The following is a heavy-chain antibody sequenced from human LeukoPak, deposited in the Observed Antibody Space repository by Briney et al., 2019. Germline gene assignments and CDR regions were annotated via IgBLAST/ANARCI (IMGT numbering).Heavy chain of an antibody. CDR1: GGSFSGYY. J-gene: IGHJ4*02. Sequence: SETLSLTCAVYGGSFSGYYWSWIRQPPGKGLEWIGEINHSGSTNYNPSLKSRVTISVDTSKNQFSLKLSSVTAADTAVYYCARDPRIVVVIASPFDYWGQGTLVTVSS. D-gene: IGHD2-21*01. V-gene: IGHV4-34*01. CDR3: ARDPRIVVVIASPFDY. CDR2: INHSGST.